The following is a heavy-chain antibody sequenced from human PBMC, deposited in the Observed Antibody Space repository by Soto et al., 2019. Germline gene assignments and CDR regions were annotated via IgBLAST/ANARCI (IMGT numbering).Heavy chain of an antibody. CDR3: ATDRRAGGNYGFYSDF. CDR2: SSATGAGT. J-gene: IGHJ4*02. Sequence: EVQLLESGGGLVQPGGSLRLSCAASGFTFSSYGMTWVRQAPGKGLEWVSFSSATGAGTYYADSVNGRFTISRDNSKNTLYLQMTSLSADDTAVYYCATDRRAGGNYGFYSDFWGQGALVIVSS. D-gene: IGHD1-26*01. CDR1: GFTFSSYG. V-gene: IGHV3-23*01.